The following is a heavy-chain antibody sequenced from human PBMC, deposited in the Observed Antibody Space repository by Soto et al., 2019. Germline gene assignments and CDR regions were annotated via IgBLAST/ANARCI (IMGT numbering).Heavy chain of an antibody. Sequence: ETLSLTCTVAGGPMYSYFWSWIRQPPGKGLEWIGYIYEGGSTSYNPSLKSRVTFSVDRSKNQVSLKLRSVTAADTAVYYCARADRKWLDPWGQGIKVTVSS. CDR2: IYEGGST. V-gene: IGHV4-59*01. J-gene: IGHJ5*02. CDR1: GGPMYSYF. CDR3: ARADRKWLDP.